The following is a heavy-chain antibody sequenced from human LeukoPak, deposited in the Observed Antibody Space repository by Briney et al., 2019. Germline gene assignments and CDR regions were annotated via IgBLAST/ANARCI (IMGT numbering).Heavy chain of an antibody. J-gene: IGHJ4*02. D-gene: IGHD7-27*01. CDR2: MSPNSGNT. V-gene: IGHV1-8*01. CDR1: GYTFTSYD. CDR3: VRTPPNWGADF. Sequence: ASVKVSCKASGYTFTSYDINWMRQAAGQGLEWMGWMSPNSGNTGYAQKFQGRVTMTRDTSTGTAYLELSSLRSEDSAVYYCVRTPPNWGADFWGQGTLVTVSS.